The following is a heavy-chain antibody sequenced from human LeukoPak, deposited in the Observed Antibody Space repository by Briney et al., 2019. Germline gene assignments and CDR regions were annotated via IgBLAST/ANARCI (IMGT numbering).Heavy chain of an antibody. CDR1: GGSISSGGYY. CDR2: IYYSGST. V-gene: IGHV4-31*03. J-gene: IGHJ3*02. Sequence: SETLSLTCTVSGGSISSGGYYWSWIRQHPGTGLEWIGYIYYSGSTYYNPSLKSRVTISVDTSKNQFSLKLSSVTAADTAVYYCARRIRGTMVRGAAGAFDIWGQGTMVTVSS. D-gene: IGHD3-10*01. CDR3: ARRIRGTMVRGAAGAFDI.